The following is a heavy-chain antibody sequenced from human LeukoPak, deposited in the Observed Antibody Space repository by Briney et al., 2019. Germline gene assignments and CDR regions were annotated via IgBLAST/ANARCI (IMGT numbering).Heavy chain of an antibody. CDR3: ARHSAPTMVRGVNYYYYYMDV. CDR2: IYYSGST. CDR1: GGSISSYY. Sequence: SETLSLTCTVSGGSISSYYWSWIRQPPGKGLVGIGYIYYSGSTNFNPSLKSRVTISVDTSKNQFSLKLSSVTAADTAVYYCARHSAPTMVRGVNYYYYYMDVWGKGTTVTVSS. D-gene: IGHD3-10*01. J-gene: IGHJ6*03. V-gene: IGHV4-59*08.